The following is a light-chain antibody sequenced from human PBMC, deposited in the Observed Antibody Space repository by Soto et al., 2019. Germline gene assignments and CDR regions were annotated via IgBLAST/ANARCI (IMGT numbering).Light chain of an antibody. CDR1: QSISTY. J-gene: IGKJ2*01. V-gene: IGKV1-39*01. CDR3: RKCYSLVFS. CDR2: AAS. Sequence: DIQMTQSPSSLSASVGDRVTITCRASQSISTYLNWYQQKPGKAPKLLIYAASSLQSGVPSRFSGSGSGTEFNLTIDSLQHDDFASYYCRKCYSLVFSFRQGTKLVI.